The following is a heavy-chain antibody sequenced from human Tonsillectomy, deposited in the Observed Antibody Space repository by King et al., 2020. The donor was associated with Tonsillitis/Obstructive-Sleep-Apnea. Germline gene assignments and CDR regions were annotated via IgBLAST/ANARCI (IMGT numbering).Heavy chain of an antibody. D-gene: IGHD3-3*01. Sequence: QLVQSGSELKKPGASVKVSCKASEYTFTTSAINWVRQAPGQGLEWMGWINTNTGNPTYAQGFTGRFVFSLDTSVSTAYLQISSRKDEDTAVYYCARGDYDFWSCHTGVYSYYMDVWGKGSTVTVS. V-gene: IGHV7-4-1*02. CDR2: INTNTGNP. CDR1: EYTFTTSA. CDR3: ARGDYDFWSCHTGVYSYYMDV. J-gene: IGHJ6*03.